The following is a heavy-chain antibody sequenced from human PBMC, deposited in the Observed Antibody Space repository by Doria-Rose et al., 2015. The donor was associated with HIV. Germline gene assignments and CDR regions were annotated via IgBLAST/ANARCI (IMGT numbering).Heavy chain of an antibody. CDR3: ARMGSYRELDY. Sequence: SGPGLVKPSETLSLTCSVSGASVRRRGYYWNWIRQAPGKGLESLGYTYYTGTSDYSPSLKSRLNMAVDTSKNQFSLKLSFVTVADTAVYDCARMGSYRELDYWGQGALVTVSA. CDR2: TYYTGTS. D-gene: IGHD3-3*01. J-gene: IGHJ4*02. CDR1: GASVRRRGYY. V-gene: IGHV4-31*03.